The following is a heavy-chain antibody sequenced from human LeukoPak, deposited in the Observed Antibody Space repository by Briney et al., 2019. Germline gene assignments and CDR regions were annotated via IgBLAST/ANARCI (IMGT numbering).Heavy chain of an antibody. J-gene: IGHJ4*02. Sequence: ASVKVSCKASGYTFTGYYMHWVRQAPGQGLEWMGWINPNSGGTNYVQKFQGRVTMTRDTSISTAYMELSRLRSDDTAVYYCARGDSSSWLIDYWGQGTLVTVSS. CDR1: GYTFTGYY. CDR2: INPNSGGT. V-gene: IGHV1-2*02. D-gene: IGHD6-13*01. CDR3: ARGDSSSWLIDY.